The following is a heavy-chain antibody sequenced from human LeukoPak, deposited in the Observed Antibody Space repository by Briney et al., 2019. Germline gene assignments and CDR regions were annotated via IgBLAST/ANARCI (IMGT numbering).Heavy chain of an antibody. CDR2: ISAYNGNT. CDR3: AREAVAGTSINNWLDP. D-gene: IGHD6-19*01. CDR1: GYTFTSYG. V-gene: IGHV1-18*01. J-gene: IGHJ5*02. Sequence: GASVKVSCKASGYTFTSYGISWVRQAPGQGLEWMGWISAYNGNTNYAQKFQGRVTMTTDTSTSTAYMELRSLKSDDAAVYYCAREAVAGTSINNWLDPWGQGTLVTVSS.